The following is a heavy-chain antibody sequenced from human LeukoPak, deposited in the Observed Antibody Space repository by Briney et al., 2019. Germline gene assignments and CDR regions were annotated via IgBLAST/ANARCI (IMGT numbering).Heavy chain of an antibody. CDR2: MYYSGST. CDR1: VGSLSRGDYC. J-gene: IGHJ4*02. Sequence: PSQTLSLTRTVSVGSLSRGDYCSSWIRQPPGEGLEWIGYMYYSGSTYYNPSLKSRVTISVDTSKNQFSLKLSSVTAADTAVYYCARTYYYDSSGYIHFAYWGQGTLITVSS. D-gene: IGHD3-22*01. CDR3: ARTYYYDSSGYIHFAY. V-gene: IGHV4-30-4*08.